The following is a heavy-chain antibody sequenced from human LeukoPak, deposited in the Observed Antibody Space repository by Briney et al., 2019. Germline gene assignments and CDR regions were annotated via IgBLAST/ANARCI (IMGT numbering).Heavy chain of an antibody. CDR3: ARTHLGTPDYGDY. J-gene: IGHJ4*02. V-gene: IGHV4-39*01. CDR1: GGSISSYY. D-gene: IGHD3-10*01. CDR2: IYYSGST. Sequence: SETLSLTCTVSGGSISSYYWGWIRQPPGKGLEWIGSIYYSGSTYYNPSLKSRVTISVDTSKNQFSLKLSSVTAADTAVYYCARTHLGTPDYGDYWGQGTLVTVSS.